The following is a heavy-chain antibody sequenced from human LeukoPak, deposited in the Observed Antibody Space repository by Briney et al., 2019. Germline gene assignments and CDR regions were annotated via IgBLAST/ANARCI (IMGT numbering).Heavy chain of an antibody. J-gene: IGHJ4*02. CDR1: GLTLSTYA. Sequence: GGSLRLSCSGSGLTLSTYAMHWVRQAPGKGLEYVSAISTDGGGTYYADSVKGRFTISRDKSKNTLYLQMRSLRAEDTAVYYCMTRDTSGYWGQGTLVTVSS. CDR2: ISTDGGGT. CDR3: MTRDTSGY. V-gene: IGHV3-64D*09. D-gene: IGHD3-10*01.